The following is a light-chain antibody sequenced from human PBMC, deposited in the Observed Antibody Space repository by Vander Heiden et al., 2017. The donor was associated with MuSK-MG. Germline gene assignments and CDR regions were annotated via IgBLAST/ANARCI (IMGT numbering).Light chain of an antibody. Sequence: EIVMTQSPATLSVSPGERATLSCRASQTISSNLAWYQQKPGQAPRLLIYGASTRATGIPARFSGSASGTEFTLTISSLQSEDLADYYCQQDDNWPPWTFGQGTKVQIK. V-gene: IGKV3-15*01. J-gene: IGKJ1*01. CDR1: QTISSN. CDR2: GAS. CDR3: QQDDNWPPWT.